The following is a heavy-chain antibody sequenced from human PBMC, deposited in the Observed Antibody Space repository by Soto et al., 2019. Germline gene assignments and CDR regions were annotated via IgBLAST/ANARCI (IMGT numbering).Heavy chain of an antibody. V-gene: IGHV3-7*03. CDR1: GFTFSSYW. CDR3: PRYHFWSGYSRARYYYYGMDV. J-gene: IGHJ6*02. CDR2: IKQDGSEK. D-gene: IGHD3-3*01. Sequence: PGGSLRLSCAASGFTFSSYWMSWVRQAPGKGLEWVANIKQDGSEKYYVDSVKGRFTISRDNAKNSLYLQMNSLRAEDTAVYYCPRYHFWSGYSRARYYYYGMDVWGQGTTVTVSS.